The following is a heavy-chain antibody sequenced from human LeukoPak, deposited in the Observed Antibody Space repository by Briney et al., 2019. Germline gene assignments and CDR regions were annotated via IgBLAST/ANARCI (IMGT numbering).Heavy chain of an antibody. CDR1: GYTFTSYG. CDR2: ISAYNGNT. D-gene: IGHD1-7*01. V-gene: IGHV1-18*01. Sequence: ASVKVSCKASGYTFTSYGISWVRQAPGQGLEWMGWISAYNGNTNYAQKLQGRVTMTTDTSTSTAYMELRSLRSDDTAVYYCARERGYNWNYGSYYYYYMDVWGKGTTVTVSS. CDR3: ARERGYNWNYGSYYYYYMDV. J-gene: IGHJ6*03.